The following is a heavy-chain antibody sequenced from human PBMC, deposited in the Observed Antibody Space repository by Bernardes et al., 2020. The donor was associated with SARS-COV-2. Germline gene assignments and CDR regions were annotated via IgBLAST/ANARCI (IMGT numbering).Heavy chain of an antibody. CDR2: ISSNGGST. J-gene: IGHJ4*02. Sequence: AGSLRLSCSASGFSFSNSGIYWARQAPGTGLAYVSAISSNGGSTYYADSVRGRFTISRDNSKDTVYLQMSSLRAEDTAVYYCVKGGYSYGYGDYWGQGTLVTVSS. V-gene: IGHV3-64D*09. D-gene: IGHD5-18*01. CDR3: VKGGYSYGYGDY. CDR1: GFSFSNSG.